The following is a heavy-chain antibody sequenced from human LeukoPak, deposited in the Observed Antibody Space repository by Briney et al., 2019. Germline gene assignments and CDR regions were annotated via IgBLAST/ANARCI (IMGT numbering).Heavy chain of an antibody. Sequence: PGGSLRLSCAASGFTFSSYWMHWVRQAPGKGLVWVSRINSDGSSTSYADSVKGRFTISRDNAKNTLYLQMNSLRAEDTAVYYCARDDVVVVAAKQPYYYYYYGTDVWGQGTTVTVSS. V-gene: IGHV3-74*01. CDR3: ARDDVVVVAAKQPYYYYYYGTDV. CDR1: GFTFSSYW. J-gene: IGHJ6*02. CDR2: INSDGSST. D-gene: IGHD2-15*01.